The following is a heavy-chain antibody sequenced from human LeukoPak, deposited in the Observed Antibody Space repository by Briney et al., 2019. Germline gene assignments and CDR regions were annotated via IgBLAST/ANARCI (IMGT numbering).Heavy chain of an antibody. D-gene: IGHD3-10*01. Sequence: ASVKVSCKASGYTFTGYYIHWVRQAPGQGLECMGWINPNSGGTNYAQKFQGRVTMTRDTSISTAYMELSRLRSDDTAVYYCARGGSGSYFSWLDPWGQGTLVTVSS. CDR1: GYTFTGYY. J-gene: IGHJ5*02. CDR3: ARGGSGSYFSWLDP. V-gene: IGHV1-2*02. CDR2: INPNSGGT.